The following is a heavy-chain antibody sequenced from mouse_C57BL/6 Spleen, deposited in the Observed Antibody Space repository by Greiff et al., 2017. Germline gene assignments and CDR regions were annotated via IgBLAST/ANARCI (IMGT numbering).Heavy chain of an antibody. CDR3: ARDHYGSPFDY. D-gene: IGHD1-1*01. V-gene: IGHV1-82*01. CDR1: GYAFSSSW. Sequence: VQLQQSGPELVKPGASVKISCKASGYAFSSSWMNWVKQRPGKGLEWIGRIYPGDGDTNYNGKFKGKATLTADKSSSTAYMQLSSLTSEDSAVXFCARDHYGSPFDYWGQGTTLTVSS. J-gene: IGHJ2*01. CDR2: IYPGDGDT.